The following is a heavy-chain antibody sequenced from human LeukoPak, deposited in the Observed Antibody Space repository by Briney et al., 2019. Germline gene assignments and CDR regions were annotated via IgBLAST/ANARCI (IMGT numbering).Heavy chain of an antibody. CDR1: GFTFDDYG. Sequence: GGSLRLSCAASGFTFDDYGMSWVRQAPGKGLEWVSGINWNGGSTGYADSVKGRFTISRDNAKNSLYLQMNSLRAEDTALYYCARDLGEYSSSWLDYWGQGTLVTVSS. CDR2: INWNGGST. V-gene: IGHV3-20*04. J-gene: IGHJ4*02. D-gene: IGHD6-13*01. CDR3: ARDLGEYSSSWLDY.